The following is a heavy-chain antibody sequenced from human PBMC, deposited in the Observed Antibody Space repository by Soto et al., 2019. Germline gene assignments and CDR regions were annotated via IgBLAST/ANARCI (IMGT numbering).Heavy chain of an antibody. Sequence: QVQLVESGGGVVQPGRSLRLSCAASGFTFSSYGMHWVRQAPGKGLEWVAVIWYDGSNKYYADSVKGRFTISRDNSKNTLYLQMNSLRAEDTAVYYCASPYCSGGSCYRDYYGMDVWGQGTTVTVSS. CDR1: GFTFSSYG. D-gene: IGHD2-15*01. V-gene: IGHV3-33*01. CDR2: IWYDGSNK. J-gene: IGHJ6*02. CDR3: ASPYCSGGSCYRDYYGMDV.